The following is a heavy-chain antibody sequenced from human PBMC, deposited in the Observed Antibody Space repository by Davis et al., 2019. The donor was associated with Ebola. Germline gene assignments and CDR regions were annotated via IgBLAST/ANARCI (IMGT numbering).Heavy chain of an antibody. CDR1: GFTFSRDV. Sequence: HTGGSLRLSCAASGFTFSRDVMHWVRQAPGKGLMWVSRISHDATVTTYADSVKGRFTISRDNAKNSLYLQMNSLRAEDTAVYYCARDQLGGDYSDYWGQGTLVTVSS. J-gene: IGHJ4*02. CDR2: ISHDATVT. CDR3: ARDQLGGDYSDY. V-gene: IGHV3-74*03. D-gene: IGHD1-1*01.